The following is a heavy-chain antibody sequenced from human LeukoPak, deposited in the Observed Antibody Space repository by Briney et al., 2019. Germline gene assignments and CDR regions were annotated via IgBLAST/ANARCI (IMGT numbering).Heavy chain of an antibody. J-gene: IGHJ4*02. CDR2: VNESGGT. Sequence: SETLSLTCAVYIDSFSNYHWNWIRQTPAKGMEWIGEVNESGGTNISPSLRSRVTISVDTSKNQLSLKSNSVTAADTAVYFCVREGPSVTNFDFWAQGTQVTVSS. CDR1: IDSFSNYH. CDR3: VREGPSVTNFDF. V-gene: IGHV4-34*01.